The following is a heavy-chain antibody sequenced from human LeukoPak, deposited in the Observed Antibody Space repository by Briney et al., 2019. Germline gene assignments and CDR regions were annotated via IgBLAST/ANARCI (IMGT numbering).Heavy chain of an antibody. D-gene: IGHD2-21*02. CDR3: ARGLCGGDCYDY. CDR2: ISGSSNSI. J-gene: IGHJ4*02. CDR1: GFTFSDFF. Sequence: KTGGSLRLSCAASGFTFSDFFLNWVRQAPGRGLEWVSAISGSSNSIYYADSAKGRFTISRDNAKNSVYLQMNSLRVEDTAVYYCARGLCGGDCYDYWGQGTLVTVSS. V-gene: IGHV3-21*01.